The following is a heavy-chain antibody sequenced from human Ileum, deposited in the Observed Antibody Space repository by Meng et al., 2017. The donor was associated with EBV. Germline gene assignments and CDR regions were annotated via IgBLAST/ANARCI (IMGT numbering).Heavy chain of an antibody. CDR3: ARNVPGTSAYYD. CDR1: GYSISSTNG. Sequence: VQLMESGPGLLKPSDTLSLTCAVSGYSISSTNGWGWIRQPPGKGLEWIGYIYYSGSTSYNPSLKSRVTMSVDTSKNQFSLNLNSVTAVDTAVYYCARNVPGTSAYYDWGQGTLVTVSS. CDR2: IYYSGST. J-gene: IGHJ4*02. V-gene: IGHV4-28*01. D-gene: IGHD3-22*01.